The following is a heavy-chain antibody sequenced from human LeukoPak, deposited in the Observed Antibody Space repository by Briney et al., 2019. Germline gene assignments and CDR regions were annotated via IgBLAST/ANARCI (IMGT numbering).Heavy chain of an antibody. CDR3: ASAPRQASIGGLDY. J-gene: IGHJ4*02. V-gene: IGHV4-39*02. D-gene: IGHD3-16*01. Sequence: SETLSLTCTVSGGSISSSPYYWGWIRQPPGKGQEWIGAISNTGVTYYNPSLRSRVTIFADTSKNHFSLNLRSVTAADTALYYCASAPRQASIGGLDYWGQGTLVTVSS. CDR2: ISNTGVT. CDR1: GGSISSSPYY.